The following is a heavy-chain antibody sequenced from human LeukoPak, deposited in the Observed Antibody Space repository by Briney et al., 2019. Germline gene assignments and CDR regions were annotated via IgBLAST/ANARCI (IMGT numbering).Heavy chain of an antibody. CDR3: GRKAGDCGGGSCYSIDY. CDR2: IIPIFGTA. V-gene: IGHV1-69*05. D-gene: IGHD2-15*01. CDR1: GGSFSSEA. J-gene: IGHJ4*02. Sequence: GASVKVSCKAFGGSFSSEAISWVRQAPGQGIEWMGGIIPIFGTANYAQKLQGRVTITTDESTSTAYMEVSSLRSEDTAVYYCGRKAGDCGGGSCYSIDYWGQGTLVTVSS.